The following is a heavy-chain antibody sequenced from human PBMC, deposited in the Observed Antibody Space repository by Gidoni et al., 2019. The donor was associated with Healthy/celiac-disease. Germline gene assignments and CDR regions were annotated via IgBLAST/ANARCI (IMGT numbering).Heavy chain of an antibody. D-gene: IGHD3-22*01. V-gene: IGHV4-39*01. Sequence: QLQLQESGPGLVKPSETLSLTCTVSGGSISSSSYYCGWIRQPPGKGLEWIGSIYYSGSTYYNPSLKSRVTISVDTSKNQFSLKLSSVTAADTAVYYCARQFSDDSSGYPFDYWGQGTLVTVSS. CDR2: IYYSGST. J-gene: IGHJ4*02. CDR3: ARQFSDDSSGYPFDY. CDR1: GGSISSSSYY.